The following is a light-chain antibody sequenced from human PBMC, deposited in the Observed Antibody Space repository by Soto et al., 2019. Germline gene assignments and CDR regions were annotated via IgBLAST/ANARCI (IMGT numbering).Light chain of an antibody. Sequence: QSALTQPPSASGSPGQSVTISCTGTSSDIGGHNYVSWYQHHPGKAPKLIIYEVTERPSGVPDRFSGSKSGNTASLSVSVLHAEDEAEYYCCSFGGRDHFEVFGTGTKVTVL. CDR1: SSDIGGHNY. CDR3: CSFGGRDHFEV. V-gene: IGLV2-8*01. J-gene: IGLJ1*01. CDR2: EVT.